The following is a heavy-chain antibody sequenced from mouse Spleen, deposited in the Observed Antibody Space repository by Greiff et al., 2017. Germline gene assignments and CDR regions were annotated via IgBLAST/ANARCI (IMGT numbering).Heavy chain of an antibody. Sequence: EVKLVESEGGLVQPGSSMKLSCTASGFTFSDYYMAWVRQVPEKGLEWVANINYDGSSTYYLDSLKSRFIISRDNAKNILYLQMSSLKSEDTATYYCARDSYGSSDVGAMDYWGQGTSVTVSS. CDR2: INYDGSST. D-gene: IGHD1-1*01. J-gene: IGHJ4*01. CDR1: GFTFSDYY. CDR3: ARDSYGSSDVGAMDY. V-gene: IGHV5-16*01.